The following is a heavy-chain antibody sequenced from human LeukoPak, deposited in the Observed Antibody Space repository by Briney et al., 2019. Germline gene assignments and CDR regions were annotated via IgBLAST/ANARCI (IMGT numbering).Heavy chain of an antibody. CDR2: ISSTTNTQ. Sequence: GGSLRLSCAASGFTFHDYYMTWIRQPPGKGLEWISYISSTTNTQYYADSVRGRFTISRDNAQKSLYLQMNSLRAEDTAVYYCAKGTAMVAPYNFDYWGQGILVTVSS. D-gene: IGHD5-18*01. V-gene: IGHV3-11*01. CDR1: GFTFHDYY. J-gene: IGHJ4*02. CDR3: AKGTAMVAPYNFDY.